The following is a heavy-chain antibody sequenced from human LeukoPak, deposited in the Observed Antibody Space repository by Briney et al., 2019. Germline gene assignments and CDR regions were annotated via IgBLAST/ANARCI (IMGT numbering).Heavy chain of an antibody. V-gene: IGHV3-74*01. CDR3: ARARYSYTGIIDY. CDR2: INTDGTST. Sequence: GGSLRLSCAASGFTFTDYWMHWVRQAPGKGLVWVSRINTDGTSTKYADSVKGRITISRDNARNTVYLQMNSLRAEDTAVYYCARARYSYTGIIDYWGQGTLVTVSS. CDR1: GFTFTDYW. D-gene: IGHD5-18*01. J-gene: IGHJ4*02.